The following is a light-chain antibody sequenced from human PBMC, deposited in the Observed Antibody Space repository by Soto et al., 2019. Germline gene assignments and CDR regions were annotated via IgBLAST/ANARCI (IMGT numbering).Light chain of an antibody. CDR1: RGSIASNY. J-gene: IGLJ2*01. CDR3: QSYDSSIPVV. Sequence: NFMLTQPHSVSESPGKTVTISCPRSRGSIASNYVQWYQQRPGSSPTTVIYEDNQRPSGVPDRFSGSIDSSSNSASLTISGLKTEDEADYYCQSYDSSIPVVFGGGTKLTVL. CDR2: EDN. V-gene: IGLV6-57*01.